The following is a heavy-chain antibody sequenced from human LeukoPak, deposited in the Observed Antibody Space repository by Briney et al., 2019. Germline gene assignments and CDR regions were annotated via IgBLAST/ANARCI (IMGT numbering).Heavy chain of an antibody. D-gene: IGHD3-10*01. Sequence: SETLSLTCAVYGGSFSGYYWSWIRQPPGKGLEWIGEINHSGSTNYNPSLKSRVTISVDTSKNQFSLKLSSVTAADTAVYYCARGEHYYGSGSYIPGDYWGQGTLVAVSS. CDR2: INHSGST. CDR1: GGSFSGYY. CDR3: ARGEHYYGSGSYIPGDY. V-gene: IGHV4-34*01. J-gene: IGHJ4*02.